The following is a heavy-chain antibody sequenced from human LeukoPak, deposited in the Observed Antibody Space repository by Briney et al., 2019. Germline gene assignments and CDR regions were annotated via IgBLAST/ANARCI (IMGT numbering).Heavy chain of an antibody. CDR1: GFTFSSYS. D-gene: IGHD3-22*01. CDR2: ISSSSSYI. CDR3: ATLDYYDSSAYYSDY. V-gene: IGHV3-21*04. Sequence: PGGSLRLSCAASGFTFSSYSMNWVRQAPGKGLEWVSSISSSSSYIYYADSVKGRFTISRDNAKNSLYLQMNSLRSEDTAVYYCATLDYYDSSAYYSDYWGQGTLVTVSS. J-gene: IGHJ4*02.